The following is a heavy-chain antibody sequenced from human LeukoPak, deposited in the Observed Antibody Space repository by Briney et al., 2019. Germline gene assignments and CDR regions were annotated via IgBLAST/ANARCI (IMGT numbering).Heavy chain of an antibody. J-gene: IGHJ1*01. Sequence: GGPLRLSCAPSRITFSNYAMFWLRQAPGKGLEWVSEISGCGGSTYYADSVKGRLTISRDNSMNTLFLQMNSLTAEDTAVYYCVKGTGSGTYYGYFQHWGQGTLVPVSS. CDR2: ISGCGGST. CDR3: VKGTGSGTYYGYFQH. D-gene: IGHD1-26*01. CDR1: RITFSNYA. V-gene: IGHV3-23*01.